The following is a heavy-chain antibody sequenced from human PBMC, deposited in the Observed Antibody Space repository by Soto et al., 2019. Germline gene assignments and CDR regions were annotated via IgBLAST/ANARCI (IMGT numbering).Heavy chain of an antibody. V-gene: IGHV3-30*18. Sequence: QVQLVESGGGVVQPGRSLRLSCAASGFTFSNYGMHWVRQAPGKGLEWVADISYDGDNKNYADSVKGQFTISRDNSKNTLALQMNDLRDEDTAVYSCAKDIALVRGVIVDMDICSHGTTVSVSS. CDR1: GFTFSNYG. CDR3: AKDIALVRGVIVDMDI. CDR2: ISYDGDNK. J-gene: IGHJ6*02. D-gene: IGHD3-10*01.